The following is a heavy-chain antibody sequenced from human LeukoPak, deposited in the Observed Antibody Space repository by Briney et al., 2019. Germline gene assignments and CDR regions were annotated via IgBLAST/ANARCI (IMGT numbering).Heavy chain of an antibody. V-gene: IGHV1-18*01. CDR3: ARSITMIRGIYDNFDI. CDR2: ISPYNGNT. D-gene: IGHD3-10*01. J-gene: IGHJ3*02. Sequence: ASVKVSCKASGYTFASYGISWVRQAPGQGLEWMGWISPYNGNTNYAQKVQGRVTMTTDTSTSTAYMELRSLRSDDTAVYYCARSITMIRGIYDNFDIWGQGTMVTVSS. CDR1: GYTFASYG.